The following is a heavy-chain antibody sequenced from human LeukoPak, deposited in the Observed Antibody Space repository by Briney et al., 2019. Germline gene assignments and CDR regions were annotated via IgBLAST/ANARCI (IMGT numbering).Heavy chain of an antibody. D-gene: IGHD4-17*01. CDR3: ARPMTTVTTGTFDI. V-gene: IGHV4-59*08. Sequence: PSETLSLTCTVSGGSISGYYWSWIRQPPGKELEWIGYIYYSGSTNYNPSLKSRVTISVDTSKNQFSLKLSSVTAADTAVYYCARPMTTVTTGTFDIWGQGTMVTVSS. CDR2: IYYSGST. CDR1: GGSISGYY. J-gene: IGHJ3*02.